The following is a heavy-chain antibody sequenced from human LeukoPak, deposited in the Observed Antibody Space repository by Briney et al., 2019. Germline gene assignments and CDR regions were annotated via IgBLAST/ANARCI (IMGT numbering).Heavy chain of an antibody. CDR1: GESLSKYY. J-gene: IGHJ4*02. CDR3: ASSVGSTDY. D-gene: IGHD1-26*01. CDR2: INHRGST. V-gene: IGHV4-34*01. Sequence: SETLSLTCVVYGESLSKYYWTWIRQSPGKGLEWIGEINHRGSTNHNPSLKSRVTLSVDTSKHQFSLELTSVTAADAAVYYCASSVGSTDYWGQGTPVTVSS.